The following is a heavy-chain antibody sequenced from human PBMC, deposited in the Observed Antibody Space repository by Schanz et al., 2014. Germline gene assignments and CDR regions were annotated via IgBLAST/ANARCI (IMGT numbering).Heavy chain of an antibody. D-gene: IGHD6-13*01. CDR2: LSEGGGGT. J-gene: IGHJ4*02. Sequence: EVQLLESGGGLVQPGGSLRLSCSASTFTFDHYAMTWVRQAPGKGLEWVSALSEGGGGTHYADSVRGRFTISSDSSKNTLYLQMNSLRAEDTAVYYCARDGEAAAGCDYWGQGTLVTVSS. CDR3: ARDGEAAAGCDY. V-gene: IGHV3-23*01. CDR1: TFTFDHYA.